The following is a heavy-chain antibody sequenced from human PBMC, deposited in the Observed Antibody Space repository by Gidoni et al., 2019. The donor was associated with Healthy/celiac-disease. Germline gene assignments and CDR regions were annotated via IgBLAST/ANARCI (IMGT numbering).Heavy chain of an antibody. CDR3: AKEGGYDSSGYYYSCIDY. Sequence: EVQLVESGGGLVQPGGSLSISCSAYGFTFSSYAMSWVRQAPGKGMEWVSDISGRCGSTYYADSVKGRFTISRDNAKNTLYLQMNSLRAEDTAVYYCAKEGGYDSSGYYYSCIDYWGQGTLVTVSS. CDR1: GFTFSSYA. CDR2: ISGRCGST. J-gene: IGHJ4*02. V-gene: IGHV3-23*04. D-gene: IGHD3-22*01.